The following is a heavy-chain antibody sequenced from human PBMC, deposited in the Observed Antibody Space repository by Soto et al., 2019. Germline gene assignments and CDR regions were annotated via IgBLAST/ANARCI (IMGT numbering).Heavy chain of an antibody. CDR3: ARALSHYDILTGYGWDYYYYGMDV. CDR2: IYYSGST. D-gene: IGHD3-9*01. Sequence: PSETLSLTCTVSGGSISSGGYYWSRIRQHPGKGLEWIGYIYYSGSTYYNPSLKSRVTISVDTSKNQFSLKLSSVTAADTAVYYCARALSHYDILTGYGWDYYYYGMDVWGQGTTVTVSS. J-gene: IGHJ6*02. CDR1: GGSISSGGYY. V-gene: IGHV4-31*03.